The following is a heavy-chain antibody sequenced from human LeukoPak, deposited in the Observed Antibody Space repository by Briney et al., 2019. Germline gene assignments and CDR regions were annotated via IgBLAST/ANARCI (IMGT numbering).Heavy chain of an antibody. CDR2: ISSSGSTI. J-gene: IGHJ4*02. CDR1: GFTLSSYE. D-gene: IGHD1-26*01. V-gene: IGHV3-48*03. CDR3: ARDVVGAIRFDY. Sequence: GGSLRLSCAASGFTLSSYEVNWVRQAPGKGLEWVSYISSSGSTIYYADSVKGRFTISRDNAKNSLYLQMNSLRAEDTAVYYCARDVVGAIRFDYWGQGTLVTVSS.